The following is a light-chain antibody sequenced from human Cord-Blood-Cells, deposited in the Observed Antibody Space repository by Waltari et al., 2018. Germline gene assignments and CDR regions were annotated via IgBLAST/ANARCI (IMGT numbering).Light chain of an antibody. CDR3: QQSYSTPWT. V-gene: IGKV1-39*01. CDR1: QSISSY. J-gene: IGKJ1*01. CDR2: AAS. Sequence: DIQMTQSPSSLSPSVGARVTITCRASQSISSYLNWYQQKPGKAPKLLIYAASSLQSGVPSRFSGSGSGTDFTLTISSLQPEDFATYYCQQSYSTPWTFGQGTKVEIK.